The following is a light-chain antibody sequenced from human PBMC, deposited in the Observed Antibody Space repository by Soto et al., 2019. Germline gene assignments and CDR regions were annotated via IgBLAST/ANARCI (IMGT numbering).Light chain of an antibody. CDR2: GAS. CDR1: QKINSN. Sequence: EIVMTQSPATLSVSPGERATVSCRASQKINSNLAWYQQKPGQAPRLLIYGASTRATGIPARFSGSGSGTEFSLTITSLQSEDFAVYFCQQYNNLPPTFGQGTKLEIK. V-gene: IGKV3-15*01. CDR3: QQYNNLPPT. J-gene: IGKJ2*01.